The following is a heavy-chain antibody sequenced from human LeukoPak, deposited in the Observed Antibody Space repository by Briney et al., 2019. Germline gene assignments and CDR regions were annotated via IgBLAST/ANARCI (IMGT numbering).Heavy chain of an antibody. D-gene: IGHD6-6*01. CDR3: AKSSSGLYAFDI. J-gene: IGHJ3*02. V-gene: IGHV3-30*02. CDR1: GFTFSSYG. CDR2: VRFDGSNK. Sequence: GGSLRLSCAASGFTFSSYGMHWVRQAPGKGLEWVAFVRFDGSNKYYADSVKGRFTISRDNSKNTLYLQVNSLRAEDTAVYYCAKSSSGLYAFDIWGRGTMVTVSS.